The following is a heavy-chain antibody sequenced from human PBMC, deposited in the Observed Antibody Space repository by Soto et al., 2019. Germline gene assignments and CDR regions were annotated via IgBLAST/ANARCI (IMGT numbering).Heavy chain of an antibody. Sequence: GGSLRLSCAASGFTFSSYAMSWVRQAPGKGLEWVSAISGSGGSTYYADSVKGRFTISRDNSKNSLYLQMNSLRAEDTAVYYCAREGHVATEYYFDYWGQGTLVTVSS. J-gene: IGHJ4*02. CDR2: ISGSGGST. CDR3: AREGHVATEYYFDY. D-gene: IGHD5-12*01. V-gene: IGHV3-23*01. CDR1: GFTFSSYA.